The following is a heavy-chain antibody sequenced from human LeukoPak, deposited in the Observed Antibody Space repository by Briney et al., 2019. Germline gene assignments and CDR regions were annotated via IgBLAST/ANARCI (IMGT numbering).Heavy chain of an antibody. CDR2: ISSSSSYI. V-gene: IGHV3-21*01. J-gene: IGHJ4*02. D-gene: IGHD6-13*01. CDR1: GFTFSSYS. Sequence: RSLRLSCAASGFTFSSYSMNWVRQAPGKGLEWVSSISSSSSYIYYADSVKGRFTISRDNAKNSLYLQMNSLRAEDTAVYYCARERIAAADYWGQGTLVTVSS. CDR3: ARERIAAADY.